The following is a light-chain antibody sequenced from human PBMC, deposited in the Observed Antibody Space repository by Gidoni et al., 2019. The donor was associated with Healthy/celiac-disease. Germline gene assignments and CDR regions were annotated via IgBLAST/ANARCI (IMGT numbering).Light chain of an antibody. CDR1: KRVSSY. V-gene: IGKV3-11*01. CDR3: QQRSNWSPGT. J-gene: IGKJ1*01. CDR2: DAS. Sequence: QPFAPGEIATPSCSGGKRVSSYLVWYQQQTGQDPSILIYDASTSATGIPARFSGSGSGTDFTLIISSLEPEDFSVSYCQQRSNWSPGTFGQGTKVEIK.